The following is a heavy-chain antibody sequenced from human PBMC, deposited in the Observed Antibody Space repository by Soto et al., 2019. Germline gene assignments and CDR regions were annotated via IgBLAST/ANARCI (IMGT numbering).Heavy chain of an antibody. V-gene: IGHV3-53*01. Sequence: GGAWSRAGGSLRLSCAASGFNVSSNYVSWVRQAPGKGPERVSIIFDSGSTYFADSVKGRFAISTDNSKNTVYLQMNSLRAEDTAVYYSAIDLQRGQQPYRPIAYWGQATLVTVSS. CDR1: GFNVSSNY. CDR3: AIDLQRGQQPYRPIAY. J-gene: IGHJ4*02. D-gene: IGHD6-13*01. CDR2: IFDSGST.